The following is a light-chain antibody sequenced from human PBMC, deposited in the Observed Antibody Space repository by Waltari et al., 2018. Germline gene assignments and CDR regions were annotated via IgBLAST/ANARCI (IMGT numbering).Light chain of an antibody. CDR1: NLEPES. V-gene: IGLV3-21*02. Sequence: SIMLSQPPSMSVAPGQPARITCGGDNLEPESVHWYQPRPGQAPPGILYEDSARPSGIPRRFSGSNSGNTATLTITRVEAGDEADYYCQLWDTSNDRVVFGGGT. CDR3: QLWDTSNDRVV. J-gene: IGLJ3*02. CDR2: EDS.